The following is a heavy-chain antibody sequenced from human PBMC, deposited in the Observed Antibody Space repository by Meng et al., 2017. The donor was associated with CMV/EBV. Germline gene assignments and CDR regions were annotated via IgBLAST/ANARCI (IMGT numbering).Heavy chain of an antibody. CDR2: IYYSGST. V-gene: IGHV4-39*07. CDR3: ARDLLSTIFP. CDR1: GGSISSSSYY. D-gene: IGHD3-3*01. J-gene: IGHJ5*02. Sequence: TCTVSGGSISSSSYYWGWIRQPPGKGLEWIGSIYYSGSTYYNPSLKSRVTISVDTSKNQFSLKLSSVTAADTAVYYCARDLLSTIFPWGQGTLVTVSS.